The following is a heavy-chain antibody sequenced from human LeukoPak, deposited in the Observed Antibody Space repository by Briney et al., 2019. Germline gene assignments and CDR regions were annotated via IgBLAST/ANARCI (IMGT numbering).Heavy chain of an antibody. Sequence: VASVKVSCKASGYTFTGYYMHWVRQAPGQGLEWMGWINPNSGNTGYAQKFQGRVTMTRNTSISTAYMDLSSLRSDDTAVYYCARGFGPAAMNYYMDVWGKGTTVTISS. CDR2: INPNSGNT. J-gene: IGHJ6*03. D-gene: IGHD2-2*01. V-gene: IGHV1-8*02. CDR1: GYTFTGYY. CDR3: ARGFGPAAMNYYMDV.